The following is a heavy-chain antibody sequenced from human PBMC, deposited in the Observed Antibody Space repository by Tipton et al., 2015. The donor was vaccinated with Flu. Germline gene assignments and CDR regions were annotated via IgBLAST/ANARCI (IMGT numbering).Heavy chain of an antibody. CDR2: IYNKGNP. D-gene: IGHD1-14*01. J-gene: IGHJ5*02. V-gene: IGHV4-59*11. CDR3: AREFERKRLGP. Sequence: TLSLTCIISGGSIENHYWTWIRQPPGKGLEWIGYIYNKGNPRLNTSLKRRVSMSIDTSKNQFSLNVNSVTAADTAVYYCAREFERKRLGPWGQGILVTVSS. CDR1: GGSIENHY.